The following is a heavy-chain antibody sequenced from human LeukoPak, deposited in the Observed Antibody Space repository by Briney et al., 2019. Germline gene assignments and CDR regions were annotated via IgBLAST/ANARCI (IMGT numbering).Heavy chain of an antibody. CDR1: GFTFSSYS. CDR2: IYSDGGT. Sequence: PGGSLRLSCAASGFTFSSYSMNWVRQAPGKGLEWVSLIYSDGGTYYADSVKGRFTISRDNSKNALYLQMNSLRTEDTAVYYCAASIVADFWGQGTLVTVSS. D-gene: IGHD5-12*01. J-gene: IGHJ4*02. CDR3: AASIVADF. V-gene: IGHV3-66*02.